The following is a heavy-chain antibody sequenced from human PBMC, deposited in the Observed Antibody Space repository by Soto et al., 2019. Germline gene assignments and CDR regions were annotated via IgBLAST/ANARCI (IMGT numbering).Heavy chain of an antibody. V-gene: IGHV4-59*01. J-gene: IGHJ4*02. Sequence: SETLSLTCTVSGGSISSYYWSWIRQPPGRGLEWIGYISYSGSTNYNPSLKSRVTISVDTSKNQFSLKLSSVTAADTAVYYCARAAPVFYYSSSWSLDYWGQGTLVTVSS. CDR1: GGSISSYY. CDR3: ARAAPVFYYSSSWSLDY. D-gene: IGHD6-13*01. CDR2: ISYSGST.